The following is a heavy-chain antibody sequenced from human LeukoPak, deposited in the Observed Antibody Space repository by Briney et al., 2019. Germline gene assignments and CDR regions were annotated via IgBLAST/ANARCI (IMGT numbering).Heavy chain of an antibody. J-gene: IGHJ4*02. CDR2: FTDGGTAT. V-gene: IGHV3-23*01. D-gene: IGHD6-19*01. Sequence: SGGSLRLSCVVSGFTLSHYAMSWVRQAPGKGLEWVSGFTDGGTATFYADSVQGRFTISRDNSKNTVYLQMNSLRAEDTALYYCAKKLPPGGSIGWPIDYWGRGTLATVSS. CDR1: GFTLSHYA. CDR3: AKKLPPGGSIGWPIDY.